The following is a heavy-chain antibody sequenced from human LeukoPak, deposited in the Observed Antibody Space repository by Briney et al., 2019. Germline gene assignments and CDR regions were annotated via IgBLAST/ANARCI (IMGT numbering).Heavy chain of an antibody. CDR1: GYTFTSYD. J-gene: IGHJ6*02. Sequence: ASVEVSCKASGYTFTSYDINWVRQATGQGLEWMGWMNPNSGNTGYAQKFQGRVTMTRNTSISTAYMELSSLRSEDTAVYYCARAYDCSSTRCQAYYYYYGMDVWGQGTTVTVSS. CDR2: MNPNSGNT. CDR3: ARAYDCSSTRCQAYYYYYGMDV. D-gene: IGHD2-2*01. V-gene: IGHV1-8*01.